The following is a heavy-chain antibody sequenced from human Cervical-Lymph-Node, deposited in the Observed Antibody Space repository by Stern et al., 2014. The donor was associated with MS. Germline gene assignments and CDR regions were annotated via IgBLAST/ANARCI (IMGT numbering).Heavy chain of an antibody. V-gene: IGHV4-31*03. CDR1: GGSVSSGSRY. CDR2: ISYSGNT. J-gene: IGHJ4*02. D-gene: IGHD3-3*01. CDR3: ARVTEFLRFFYPDY. Sequence: QLQLQESGPGLVKPSQTLSLTCTVSGGSVSSGSRYWSWIRKHPGKGLEWIGYISYSGNTYYSPSLQSRLTISMDTSKNQFSLKLRSVTAADTAIYYCARVTEFLRFFYPDYWGQGTLVTVSS.